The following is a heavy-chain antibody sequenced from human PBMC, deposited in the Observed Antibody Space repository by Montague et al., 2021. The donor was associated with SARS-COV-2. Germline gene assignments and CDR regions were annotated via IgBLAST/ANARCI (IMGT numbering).Heavy chain of an antibody. V-gene: IGHV4-31*03. CDR2: IYYSGST. CDR1: GGSISSGGYY. J-gene: IGHJ6*02. D-gene: IGHD2-2*01. CDR3: ATESLGYCSSTSCYGPHYGMDV. Sequence: TLSLTCTVSGGSISSGGYYWSWIRQHPGKGLGWIGYIYYSGSTYYNPSLKSRVTISVDTSKNQFSLKLSSVTAADTAVYYCATESLGYCSSTSCYGPHYGMDVWGQGTTVTVSS.